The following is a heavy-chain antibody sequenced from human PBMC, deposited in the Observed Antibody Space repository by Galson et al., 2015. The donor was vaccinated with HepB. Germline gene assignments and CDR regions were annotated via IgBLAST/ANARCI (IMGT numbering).Heavy chain of an antibody. D-gene: IGHD5-18*01. CDR2: ISGNGDST. CDR3: AKGYGLFDS. V-gene: IGHV3-23*01. Sequence: LRLSCAASGFAFDSHAMSWVRQAPGRGLEWISGISGNGDSTFYADSVKGRFTVSRDNSNNMLYLQMNSLRAEDAGLYFCAKGYGLFDSWGQGILVTVSS. J-gene: IGHJ5*01. CDR1: GFAFDSHA.